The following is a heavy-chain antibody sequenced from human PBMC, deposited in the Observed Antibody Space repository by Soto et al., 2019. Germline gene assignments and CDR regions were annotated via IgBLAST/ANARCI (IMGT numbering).Heavy chain of an antibody. V-gene: IGHV3-23*01. CDR3: ATGLRSVYGPFDS. CDR2: LSGGGDST. CDR1: GFMFSSYA. Sequence: EVQLLESGGGLVQPGGSLRLSCAASGFMFSSYAMTWVCQAPGKGLEWVSALSGGGDSTYYAPSVRGRFAISRDNSKNTLYLQMNSLRAEDTAVYYCATGLRSVYGPFDSWGQGTLVTVSS. J-gene: IGHJ4*02. D-gene: IGHD5-12*01.